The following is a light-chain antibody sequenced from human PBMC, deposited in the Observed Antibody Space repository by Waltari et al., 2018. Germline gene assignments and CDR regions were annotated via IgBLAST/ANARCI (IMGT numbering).Light chain of an antibody. CDR2: AVS. Sequence: DIQLTQSPSFLSASVGDRVTISCRASQGIRSYLAWYQHKPGKAPKLLMYAVSTLQSGVPSRFSGGGSGTEFTLTISSLQPEDFATYYCQQLSIYPLTFGQGTRLEIK. V-gene: IGKV1-9*01. J-gene: IGKJ5*01. CDR1: QGIRSY. CDR3: QQLSIYPLT.